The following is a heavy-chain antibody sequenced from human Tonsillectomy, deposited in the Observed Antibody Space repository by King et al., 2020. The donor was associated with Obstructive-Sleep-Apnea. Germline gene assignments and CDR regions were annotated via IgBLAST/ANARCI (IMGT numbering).Heavy chain of an antibody. Sequence: VQLVESGGGLVKPGGSLRLSCAASGLTFSNAWMSWVRQAPGKGLEWVGRIKSKTDGGTTDYAAPVKGRFTISRDDSKNTLYLQMNSLKTEDTAVYYCTTDNWTYAGLYYFDYWGQGTLVTVSS. V-gene: IGHV3-15*01. CDR1: GLTFSNAW. CDR2: IKSKTDGGTT. CDR3: TTDNWTYAGLYYFDY. J-gene: IGHJ4*02. D-gene: IGHD1-7*01.